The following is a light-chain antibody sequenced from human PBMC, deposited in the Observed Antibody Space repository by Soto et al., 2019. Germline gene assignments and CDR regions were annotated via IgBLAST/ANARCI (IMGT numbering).Light chain of an antibody. CDR3: HQYNNWPPWT. CDR2: WAS. V-gene: IGKV4-1*01. J-gene: IGKJ1*01. Sequence: DIVMTQSPDSLAVSLGERATINCKSSQNILYSSNSKNYLAWYQHKPGQPPKLLIYWASTRESGVPDRFSGSGSGTDFTLTISSLQPEDVAVYYCHQYNNWPPWTFGQGTKVEIK. CDR1: QNILYSSNSKNY.